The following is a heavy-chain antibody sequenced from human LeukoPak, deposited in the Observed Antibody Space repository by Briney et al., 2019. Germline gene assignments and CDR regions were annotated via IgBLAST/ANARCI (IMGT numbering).Heavy chain of an antibody. CDR3: ASSWYRRGLDY. CDR1: GGSITSGGYS. D-gene: IGHD6-13*01. J-gene: IGHJ4*02. V-gene: IGHV4-30-2*01. Sequence: SQTLSLTCAVSGGSITSGGYSWSWIRQPPGKGLEWIGYIYHSGSTYYNPSLKSRVTISVYRSKSQFSLKLSSVTAADTAVYYCASSWYRRGLDYWGQGTLVTVSS. CDR2: IYHSGST.